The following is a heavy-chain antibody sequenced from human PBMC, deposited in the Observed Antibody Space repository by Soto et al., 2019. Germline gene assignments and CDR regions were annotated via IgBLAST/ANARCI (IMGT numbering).Heavy chain of an antibody. Sequence: QVQLVQSGAEVKKPGSSVKVSCKASGGTFSSYAISWVRQAPGQGLEWMGGIIPIFGTANYAQKFQGRVTITADESTSTAYMELSSLRSEDTAVYYCAGGDTAMVAGYYYYYGMDVWGQGTTVTVSS. V-gene: IGHV1-69*01. J-gene: IGHJ6*02. D-gene: IGHD5-18*01. CDR2: IIPIFGTA. CDR1: GGTFSSYA. CDR3: AGGDTAMVAGYYYYYGMDV.